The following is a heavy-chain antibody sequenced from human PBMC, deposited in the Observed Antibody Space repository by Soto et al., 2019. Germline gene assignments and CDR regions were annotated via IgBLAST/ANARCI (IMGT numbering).Heavy chain of an antibody. D-gene: IGHD2-2*01. CDR1: GYTFTSYA. CDR3: ARVVVPAAHDYWYFDL. J-gene: IGHJ2*01. CDR2: INAGNGNT. Sequence: ASVKVSCKASGYTFTSYAMYWVRQAPGQRLEWMGWINAGNGNTKYSQKFQGRVTITRDTSASTAYMELSSLRSEDTAVYYCARVVVPAAHDYWYFDLWGRGTLVTVSS. V-gene: IGHV1-3*01.